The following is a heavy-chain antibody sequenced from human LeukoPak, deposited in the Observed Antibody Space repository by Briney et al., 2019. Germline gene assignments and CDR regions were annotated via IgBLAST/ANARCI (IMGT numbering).Heavy chain of an antibody. Sequence: SETLSLICTVSGGSISNYYWSWIRQPPGKGLEWIGYIYYSGSTNYNPSLKSRVTISVDTSKNQFSLKLSSVTAADTAVYYCASVITIFGVVTDAFDIWGQGTMVTVSS. D-gene: IGHD3-3*01. CDR1: GGSISNYY. CDR2: IYYSGST. J-gene: IGHJ3*02. V-gene: IGHV4-59*12. CDR3: ASVITIFGVVTDAFDI.